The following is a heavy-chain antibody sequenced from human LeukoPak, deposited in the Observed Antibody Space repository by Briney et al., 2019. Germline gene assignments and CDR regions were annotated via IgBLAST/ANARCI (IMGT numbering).Heavy chain of an antibody. CDR1: GFTFSGCW. CDR2: IKEDGSKK. Sequence: GGSLRLSCAASGFTFSGCWMTWVRHAPGKGLEWVANIKEDGSKKNYVDSVKGRFTIFRDNAKNSLYLQMNSLRAEDTAVYYCATPLDYYDSSGYHQGGDWGQGTLVTVSS. D-gene: IGHD3-22*01. V-gene: IGHV3-7*03. CDR3: ATPLDYYDSSGYHQGGD. J-gene: IGHJ4*02.